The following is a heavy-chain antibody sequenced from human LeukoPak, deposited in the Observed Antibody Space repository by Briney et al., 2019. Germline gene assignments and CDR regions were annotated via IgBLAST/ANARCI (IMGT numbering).Heavy chain of an antibody. V-gene: IGHV3-33*01. CDR3: ARSSDIDH. Sequence: PGGSLRLSCASSGFTFSSYGMHWVRQAPGKGLEWVAVVWYDGSSTYYADSVKGRFTISRDNSKNTLYLQMNSLRAEDTAVYYCARSSDIDHWGQGTLVTVSS. CDR2: VWYDGSST. CDR1: GFTFSSYG. J-gene: IGHJ4*02.